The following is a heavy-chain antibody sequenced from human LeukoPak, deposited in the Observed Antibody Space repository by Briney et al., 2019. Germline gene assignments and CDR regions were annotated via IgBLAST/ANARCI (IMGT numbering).Heavy chain of an antibody. CDR3: ARDGYSGLYNWFDP. CDR2: LYNSGNT. V-gene: IGHV4-59*01. D-gene: IGHD1-26*01. Sequence: SETLSLTCTVSGGSFSSYYWSWIRLPPGKGLEWIGYLYNSGNTNYSPSLKSRVTIFGDTSKNQFFLKLSSVTAADTAVYYCARDGYSGLYNWFDPWGQGTLVTVSS. CDR1: GGSFSSYY. J-gene: IGHJ5*02.